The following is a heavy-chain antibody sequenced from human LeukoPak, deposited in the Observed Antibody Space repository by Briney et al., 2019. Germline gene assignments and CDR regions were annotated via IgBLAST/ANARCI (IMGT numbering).Heavy chain of an antibody. J-gene: IGHJ3*02. CDR2: INAGNGNT. CDR1: GFTFSSYA. V-gene: IGHV1-3*03. CDR3: ARGSPTHFYGSGTFYKSRGQLNT. D-gene: IGHD3-10*01. Sequence: PGGSLRLSCAASGFTFSSYAIHWVRQAPGQRLEWMGWINAGNGNTKYSQEFQGRVTITRDTSASTAYMELSSLRSEDMAVYYCARGSPTHFYGSGTFYKSRGQLNTWGQGTMVTVSS.